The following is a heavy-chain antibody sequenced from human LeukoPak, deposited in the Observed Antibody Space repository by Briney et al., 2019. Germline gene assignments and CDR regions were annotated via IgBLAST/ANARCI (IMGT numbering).Heavy chain of an antibody. CDR2: ISGSGGST. CDR1: GFTFSSYA. J-gene: IGHJ6*02. V-gene: IGHV3-23*01. D-gene: IGHD4-17*01. Sequence: PGGSPRLSCAASGFTFSSYAMSWVRQAPRKGLEWVLAISGSGGSTYYADSVKGRFTISRDNSKNTLYLQMNSLRAEDTAVYYCASLLPLLTTSDGMDVWGQGTTVTVSS. CDR3: ASLLPLLTTSDGMDV.